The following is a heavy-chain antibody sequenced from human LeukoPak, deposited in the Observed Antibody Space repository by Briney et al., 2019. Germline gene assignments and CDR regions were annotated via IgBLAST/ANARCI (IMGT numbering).Heavy chain of an antibody. J-gene: IGHJ6*02. V-gene: IGHV4-4*07. CDR1: GGSISSYY. Sequence: PSETLSLTCTVSGGSISSYYWSWIRQPAGKGLEWIGRIYTSGSTNYNPSLKSRVTMSVDTSKNQFSLKLSSVTAADTAVYYCARDKKVRDYDGMDVWGQGTTVTVSS. CDR3: ARDKKVRDYDGMDV. CDR2: IYTSGST. D-gene: IGHD3-10*01.